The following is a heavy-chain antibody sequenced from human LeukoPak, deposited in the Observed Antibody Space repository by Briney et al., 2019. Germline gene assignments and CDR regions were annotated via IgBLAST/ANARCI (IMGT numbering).Heavy chain of an antibody. CDR3: AKDGASYYYYGMDV. CDR2: ISYDGSNK. Sequence: PGGSLRLSCAASGFTFSSYGMHWVRQAPGKGLEWVAVISYDGSNKYYADSVKGRFTISRDNSKNTLYLQMNSLRAEDTAAYYCAKDGASYYYYGMDVWGQGTTVTVSS. J-gene: IGHJ6*02. D-gene: IGHD3-16*01. CDR1: GFTFSSYG. V-gene: IGHV3-30*18.